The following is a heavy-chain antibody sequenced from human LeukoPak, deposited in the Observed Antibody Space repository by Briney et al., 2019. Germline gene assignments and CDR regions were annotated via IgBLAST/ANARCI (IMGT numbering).Heavy chain of an antibody. CDR1: GFTFSSYA. Sequence: PGGSLRPSCAASGFTFSSYAMNWVRQAPGKGLEWVSSISSSSSYIYYADSVKGRFTISRDNAKNSLYLQMNSLGAEDTAVYYCAKDLDYGDKAPGWFDPWGQGTPVTVSS. CDR2: ISSSSSYI. J-gene: IGHJ5*02. V-gene: IGHV3-21*01. D-gene: IGHD4-17*01. CDR3: AKDLDYGDKAPGWFDP.